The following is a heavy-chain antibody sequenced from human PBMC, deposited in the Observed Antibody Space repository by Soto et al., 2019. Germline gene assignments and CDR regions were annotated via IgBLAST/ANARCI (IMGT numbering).Heavy chain of an antibody. D-gene: IGHD4-17*01. Sequence: PSETLSLTCTVSGGSISSSSYYWGWIRQPPGKGLEWIGSIYYSGSTYYNPSLKSRVTISVDTSKNQFSLKLSSVTAADTAVYYCARQTTYGDYYFDYWGQGTLVTVS. CDR2: IYYSGST. CDR1: GGSISSSSYY. J-gene: IGHJ4*02. CDR3: ARQTTYGDYYFDY. V-gene: IGHV4-39*01.